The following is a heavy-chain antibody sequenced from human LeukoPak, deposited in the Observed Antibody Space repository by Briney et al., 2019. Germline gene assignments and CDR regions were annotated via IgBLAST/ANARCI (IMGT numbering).Heavy chain of an antibody. CDR2: IYSGGST. CDR3: AGRGYYGSGSYGGY. Sequence: GGSLRLSCAASGFTVSSNYMSWVRQAPGKGLEWVSVIYSGGSTYYADSVKGRFTISRDNSKNTLYLQMNSLRAEDTAVYYCAGRGYYGSGSYGGYWGQGTLVTVSS. V-gene: IGHV3-53*01. J-gene: IGHJ4*02. CDR1: GFTVSSNY. D-gene: IGHD3-10*01.